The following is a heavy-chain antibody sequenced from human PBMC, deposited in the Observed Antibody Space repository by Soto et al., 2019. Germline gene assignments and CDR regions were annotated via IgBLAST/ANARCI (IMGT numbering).Heavy chain of an antibody. CDR2: ISSSSSTI. Sequence: GGSLRLSCAASGFTFSSYSMNWVRQAPGKGLEWVSYISSSSSTIYYADSVKGRFTISRDNAKNSLYLQMNSLRDEDTAVYYCARGDVWNDVDPPHNFDYWGQGTLVTVSS. D-gene: IGHD1-1*01. CDR1: GFTFSSYS. CDR3: ARGDVWNDVDPPHNFDY. J-gene: IGHJ4*02. V-gene: IGHV3-48*02.